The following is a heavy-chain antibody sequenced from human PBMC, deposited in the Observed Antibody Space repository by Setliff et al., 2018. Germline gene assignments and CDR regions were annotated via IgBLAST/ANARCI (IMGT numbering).Heavy chain of an antibody. CDR3: VRGFTIFGVVKLERWFDP. CDR1: GGSVSSTSHY. Sequence: SETLSLTCNVSGGSVSSTSHYWGWIRQPPGKGMEWIGSVYYSGYTYYNPSLQSRVTISVDMSKNQFSMKLTSVTAADTAVYYCVRGFTIFGVVKLERWFDPWGQGTLVTVSS. V-gene: IGHV4-39*07. D-gene: IGHD3-3*01. CDR2: VYYSGYT. J-gene: IGHJ5*02.